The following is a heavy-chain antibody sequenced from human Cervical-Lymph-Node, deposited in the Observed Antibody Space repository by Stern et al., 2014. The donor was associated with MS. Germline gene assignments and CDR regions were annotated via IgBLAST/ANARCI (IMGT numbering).Heavy chain of an antibody. Sequence: VQLVESGGGVVQPGRSLRLSCAASGFTFSSYGMHWVRQAPGKGLEWGAVIWYDGSNKYYADSVKGRFTISRDNSKNTLYLQMKSLRAEDTAVYYCARSSSPSPYYYYGMDVWGQGTTVTVSS. CDR3: ARSSSPSPYYYYGMDV. J-gene: IGHJ6*02. D-gene: IGHD6-13*01. V-gene: IGHV3-33*01. CDR2: IWYDGSNK. CDR1: GFTFSSYG.